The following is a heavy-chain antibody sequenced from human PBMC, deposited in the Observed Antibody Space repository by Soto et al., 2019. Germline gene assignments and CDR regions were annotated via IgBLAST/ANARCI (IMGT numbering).Heavy chain of an antibody. CDR2: ISWNSGSI. CDR3: AKDIMVRGVIELVFDY. J-gene: IGHJ4*02. V-gene: IGHV3-9*01. CDR1: GFTFDDYA. D-gene: IGHD3-10*01. Sequence: GGSLRLSCTASGFTFDDYAMHWARQAPGKGLEWVSGISWNSGSIGYADSVKGRFTISRDNAKNSLYLQMNSLRAEDTALYYCAKDIMVRGVIELVFDYWGQGTLVTVSS.